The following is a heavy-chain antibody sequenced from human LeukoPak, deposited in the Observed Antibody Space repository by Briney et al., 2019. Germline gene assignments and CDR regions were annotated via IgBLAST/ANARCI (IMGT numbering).Heavy chain of an antibody. CDR3: ARGYGDQRPGGYYFDY. Sequence: PSETLSLTCTVSGGSISSYYWSWIRQPPGKGLEWIGYIYYSGSTNYNPSLRSRVTISVDTSKNQFSLKLSSVTAADTAVYYCARGYGDQRPGGYYFDYWGQGTLVTVSS. D-gene: IGHD4-17*01. V-gene: IGHV4-59*12. J-gene: IGHJ4*02. CDR1: GGSISSYY. CDR2: IYYSGST.